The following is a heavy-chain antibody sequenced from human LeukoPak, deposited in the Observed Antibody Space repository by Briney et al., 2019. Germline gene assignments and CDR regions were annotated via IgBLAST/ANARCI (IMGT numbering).Heavy chain of an antibody. CDR3: ARVEWDVDSAMATVPY. CDR1: GGSISSSSYY. J-gene: IGHJ4*02. Sequence: NPSETLSLTCTVSGGSISSSSYYWGWIRQPPGKGLEWIGSINGGGNTYYNPSLRSRVTISADTSKNQFSLKVTSVTAADTAVYFCARVEWDVDSAMATVPYWGQGTLVTVSS. D-gene: IGHD5-18*01. CDR2: INGGGNT. V-gene: IGHV4-39*07.